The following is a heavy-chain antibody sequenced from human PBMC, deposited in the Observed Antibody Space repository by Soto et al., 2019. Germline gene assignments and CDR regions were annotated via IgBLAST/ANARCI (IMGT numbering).Heavy chain of an antibody. V-gene: IGHV4-4*07. Sequence: PSETLSVTCTVSGGSISSYYWSWIRQPAGKGLEWIGRIYTSGSTNYNPSLKSRVTMSVDTSKNQFSLKLSSVTAADTAVYYCAIDTQVSGCFDPPCQGTLVTLSS. CDR3: AIDTQVSGCFDP. CDR1: GGSISSYY. CDR2: IYTSGST. J-gene: IGHJ5*02.